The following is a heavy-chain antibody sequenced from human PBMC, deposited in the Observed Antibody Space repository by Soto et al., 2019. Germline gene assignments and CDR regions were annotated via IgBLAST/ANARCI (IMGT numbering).Heavy chain of an antibody. CDR3: GRVLIGTSRHTDSDY. V-gene: IGHV4-39*01. CDR2: IDYNGVT. Sequence: SETLSLTCSVSGASISSRDYYWGWIRRTPGKGLEWIGNIDYNGVTYYNPSLKSRVTVSKDTSKNQFSLKVASVTAAETAIYYCGRVLIGTSRHTDSDYWGQGTQVTVSS. D-gene: IGHD2-2*01. J-gene: IGHJ4*02. CDR1: GASISSRDYY.